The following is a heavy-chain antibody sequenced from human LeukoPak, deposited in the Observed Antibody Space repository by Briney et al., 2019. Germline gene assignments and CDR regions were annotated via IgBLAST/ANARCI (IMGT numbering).Heavy chain of an antibody. CDR3: ASVGGSSSSGGRGGLDY. D-gene: IGHD6-6*01. Sequence: SQTLSLTCTVSGGSISSGSYYWSWSRRPAGEGLEWIGRIYTSGSTNYNPSLKSRVTISVDTSKNQFSLKLSSVTAADTAVYYCASVGGSSSSGGRGGLDYWGQGTLVTVSS. CDR1: GGSISSGSYY. V-gene: IGHV4-61*02. J-gene: IGHJ4*02. CDR2: IYTSGST.